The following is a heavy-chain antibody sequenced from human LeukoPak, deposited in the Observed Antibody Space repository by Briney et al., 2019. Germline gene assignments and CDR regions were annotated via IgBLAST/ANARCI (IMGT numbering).Heavy chain of an antibody. CDR3: ARYSYYDSSGYPTDYYYGMDV. V-gene: IGHV1-69*13. CDR1: GGTFSSYA. D-gene: IGHD3-22*01. Sequence: SVTVSCKASGGTFSSYAISWVRQAPGQGLEWMGGIIPIFGTANYAQKFQGRVTITADESTSTAYMELSSLRSEDTAVYYCARYSYYDSSGYPTDYYYGMDVWGQGTTVTVSS. J-gene: IGHJ6*02. CDR2: IIPIFGTA.